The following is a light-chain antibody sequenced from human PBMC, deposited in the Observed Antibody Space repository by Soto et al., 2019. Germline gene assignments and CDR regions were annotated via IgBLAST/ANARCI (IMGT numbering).Light chain of an antibody. Sequence: EIVLTQSPGTLSLSPGERATLSCRASQSVSSSYLAWYQQKPGQAPRLLIYGASRRATGIPDRFSGSGSGTDFTLTISRLEPEDFAVYYCQQYTNFPLTFGGGTTVEIK. CDR2: GAS. J-gene: IGKJ4*01. CDR3: QQYTNFPLT. CDR1: QSVSSSY. V-gene: IGKV3-20*01.